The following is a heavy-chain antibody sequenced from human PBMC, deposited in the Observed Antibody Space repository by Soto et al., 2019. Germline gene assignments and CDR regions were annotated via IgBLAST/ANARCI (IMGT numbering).Heavy chain of an antibody. CDR2: ISGSGGST. D-gene: IGHD6-13*01. CDR3: AKDGIAAAGTGSNFDY. V-gene: IGHV3-23*01. CDR1: GFTFSSYA. J-gene: IGHJ4*02. Sequence: EVQLLESGGGLVQPGGSLRLSCAAYGFTFSSYAMSWVRQAPGKGLEWVSAISGSGGSTYYADSVKGRFTISRDNSKNTLYLQMNSLRAEDTAVYYCAKDGIAAAGTGSNFDYWGQGTLVTVS.